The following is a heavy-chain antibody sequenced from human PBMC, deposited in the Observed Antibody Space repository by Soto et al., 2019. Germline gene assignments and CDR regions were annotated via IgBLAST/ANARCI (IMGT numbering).Heavy chain of an antibody. J-gene: IGHJ4*02. D-gene: IGHD1-1*01. Sequence: EVQLVESGGGLVQPGGSLRLSCAASGFTFSDHYMDWVRQAPGKGLEWVGRSRNKANSYTTEYAASVKGRFTISRDDSENSVHLQMNSLKNEDTAVYFCIRPMTGTTRGFDYWGQGTLVTVSS. CDR1: GFTFSDHY. CDR3: IRPMTGTTRGFDY. V-gene: IGHV3-72*01. CDR2: SRNKANSYTT.